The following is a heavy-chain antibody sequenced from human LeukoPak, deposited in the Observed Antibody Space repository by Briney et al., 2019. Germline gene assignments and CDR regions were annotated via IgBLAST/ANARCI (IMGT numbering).Heavy chain of an antibody. J-gene: IGHJ4*02. CDR1: GGSISSYY. V-gene: IGHV4-59*12. Sequence: PSETLSLTCTVSGGSISSYYWSWIRQPPGKGLEWIGYIYYSGSTNYNPSLKSRLTISVDKSKNQFSLNLTSVTAADTAIYYCGRARQGIDYWGQGILVTVAS. CDR3: GRARQGIDY. CDR2: IYYSGST.